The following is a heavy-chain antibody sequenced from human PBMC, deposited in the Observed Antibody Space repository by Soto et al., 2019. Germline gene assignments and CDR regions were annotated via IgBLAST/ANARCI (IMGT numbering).Heavy chain of an antibody. J-gene: IGHJ4*02. CDR3: AKMVPRSGNNGYFDYFDY. CDR2: ITPSGDAT. V-gene: IGHV3-23*01. Sequence: EVQVLESGGGLVQPGGSLRLSCAASGFTFSNFAMSWVRQLPGKGLEWVSGITPSGDATYYADSMGGRFTISRANSKNTIYLQMDSLRAEDTGVYYRAKMVPRSGNNGYFDYFDYWGKGTLVTVSS. D-gene: IGHD3-22*01. CDR1: GFTFSNFA.